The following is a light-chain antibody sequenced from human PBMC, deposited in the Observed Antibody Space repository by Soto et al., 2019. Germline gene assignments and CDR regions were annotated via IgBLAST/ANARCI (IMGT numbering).Light chain of an antibody. CDR3: RSYTSSSAGV. J-gene: IGLJ1*01. CDR1: SSDVGGYNY. V-gene: IGLV2-14*01. Sequence: QSALTQPASVSGSPGQSITISCTGTSSDVGGYNYVSWYQQHPGKAPKLMIYDVSNRPSGVSNRFSGSKSGNTASLTISGLQAEDEADYYGRSYTSSSAGVFGTGTKVTVL. CDR2: DVS.